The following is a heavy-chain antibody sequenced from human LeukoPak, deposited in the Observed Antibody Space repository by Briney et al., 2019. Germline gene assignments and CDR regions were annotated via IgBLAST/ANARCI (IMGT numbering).Heavy chain of an antibody. CDR2: INAKSGGT. Sequence: ASVKVSCKASGYTFTDYYIHWVRQAPGLGLEWMGWINAKSGGTSFAQKFQGRVTMTRDTSITTAYMELSSLSSDDAAIYYCAGANWAAGVAFDYWGQGTLVTVSS. CDR3: AGANWAAGVAFDY. J-gene: IGHJ4*02. CDR1: GYTFTDYY. V-gene: IGHV1-2*02. D-gene: IGHD7-27*01.